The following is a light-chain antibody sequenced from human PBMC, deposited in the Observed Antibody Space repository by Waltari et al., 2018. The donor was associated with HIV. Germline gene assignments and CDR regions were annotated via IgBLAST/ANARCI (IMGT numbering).Light chain of an antibody. Sequence: DIQLSQSPSTLSASIGDRVTITCRASQIISTSLAWYQQKPGKAPKLLIYKASSLNSGVPSRFSGRGSGTDFTLTISSLQSDDFATYYCQQYNPYSTFGQGTKVELK. CDR3: QQYNPYST. J-gene: IGKJ1*01. CDR1: QIISTS. V-gene: IGKV1-5*03. CDR2: KAS.